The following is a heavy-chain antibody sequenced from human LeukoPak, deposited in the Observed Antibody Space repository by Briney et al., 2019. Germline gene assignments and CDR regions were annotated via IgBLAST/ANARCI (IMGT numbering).Heavy chain of an antibody. CDR1: GLTFSTHA. CDR3: AKLPQMHYYDSSGYYYLDY. CDR2: ISGSGGST. Sequence: PGGSLRLSCAASGLTFSTHAMSWVRQAPGKGLEWVSGISGSGGSTYYADSVKGRFTISRDNSKNTLYLQMNSLRADGTAVYYCAKLPQMHYYDSSGYYYLDYWGQGTLVTVSS. D-gene: IGHD3-22*01. V-gene: IGHV3-23*01. J-gene: IGHJ4*02.